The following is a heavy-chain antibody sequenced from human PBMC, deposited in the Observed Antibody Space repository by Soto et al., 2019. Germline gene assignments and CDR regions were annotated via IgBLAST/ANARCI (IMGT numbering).Heavy chain of an antibody. Sequence: QVQLVQSGAEVKKPGASVKVSCKASGYTFTSYAMHWVRQAPGQRLEWMGWINAGNGNTKYSQKFQGRVTITRDTSACTAYMELSSLKSEDTAVYYCARGQGWGDLEWLLYSWNYYYGMDVWGQGTTVTVSS. CDR1: GYTFTSYA. CDR3: ARGQGWGDLEWLLYSWNYYYGMDV. V-gene: IGHV1-3*01. D-gene: IGHD3-3*01. J-gene: IGHJ6*02. CDR2: INAGNGNT.